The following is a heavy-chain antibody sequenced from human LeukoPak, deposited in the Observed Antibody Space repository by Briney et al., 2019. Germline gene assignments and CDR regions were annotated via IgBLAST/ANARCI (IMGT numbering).Heavy chain of an antibody. V-gene: IGHV4-39*01. CDR1: GGSISSSSYY. D-gene: IGHD2-2*01. CDR3: ARVEYQLSQCCWLDP. J-gene: IGHJ5*02. Sequence: SETLSLTCTVSGGSISSSSYYWGWIRHPPGKGLEWSGRIYYSGSIYYNPSLKSRVTISVDTSKNQFSLKLSSVTAADTAVYYCARVEYQLSQCCWLDPWGQGTLVTVSS. CDR2: IYYSGSI.